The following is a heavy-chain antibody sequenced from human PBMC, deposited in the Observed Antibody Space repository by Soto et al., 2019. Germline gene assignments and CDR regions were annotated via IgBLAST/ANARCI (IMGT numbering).Heavy chain of an antibody. V-gene: IGHV4-31*03. D-gene: IGHD3-22*01. Sequence: QVQLQESGPGLVKPSQTLSLTCTVSGGSISSGGYYWSWIRQHPGKGLEWIGYIYYSGSTYYNPSLKSRVTISVDTSKNQFSLKLSSVTAADTAVYYCARDKFGYEGWYYYGMDVWGQGTTVTVSS. CDR1: GGSISSGGYY. J-gene: IGHJ6*02. CDR2: IYYSGST. CDR3: ARDKFGYEGWYYYGMDV.